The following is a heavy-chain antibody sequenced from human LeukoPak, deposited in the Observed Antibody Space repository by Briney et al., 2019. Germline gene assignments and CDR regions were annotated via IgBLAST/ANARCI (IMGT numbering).Heavy chain of an antibody. D-gene: IGHD6-19*01. CDR3: TTGYSSGWYNEGNY. CDR2: IKQDGSGQ. Sequence: GSLRLSCVASGFTFIRYWMSWVRQAPGKGLEWMAKIKQDGSGQYYLDSVKGRFTISRDNAKNSLYLKMNSLKAEDTAVYFCTTGYSSGWYNEGNYWGQGTLVTVSS. CDR1: GFTFIRYW. J-gene: IGHJ4*02. V-gene: IGHV3-7*01.